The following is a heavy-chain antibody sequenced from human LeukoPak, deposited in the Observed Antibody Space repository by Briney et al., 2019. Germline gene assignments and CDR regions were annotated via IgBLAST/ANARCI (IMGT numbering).Heavy chain of an antibody. J-gene: IGHJ6*03. CDR1: GYTFTSYG. D-gene: IGHD3-16*01. CDR3: ARVDGVWGGSGGGYYYYMDV. Sequence: SVKVSCKASGYTFTSYGISWVRQAPGQGLEWMGGIIPIFGTANYAQKFQGRVTITTDESTSTAYMELSSLRSEDTAVYYCARVDGVWGGSGGGYYYYMDVWGKGTTVTVSS. CDR2: IIPIFGTA. V-gene: IGHV1-69*05.